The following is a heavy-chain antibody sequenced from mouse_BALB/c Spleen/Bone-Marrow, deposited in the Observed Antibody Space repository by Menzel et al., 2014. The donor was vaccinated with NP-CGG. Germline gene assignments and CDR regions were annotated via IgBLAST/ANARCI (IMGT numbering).Heavy chain of an antibody. Sequence: QVQLKQSGAELVRPGTSVKVSCKASGYAFTNYLIDWVKQRPGQGLEWIGVINPGSGGTNYNEKFKGKATLTADKPSSTAYMQLSSLTSDDSAVYFCARREDYDLDYWGQGTTLTVSS. CDR1: GYAFTNYL. V-gene: IGHV1-54*01. CDR3: ARREDYDLDY. J-gene: IGHJ2*01. CDR2: INPGSGGT. D-gene: IGHD2-4*01.